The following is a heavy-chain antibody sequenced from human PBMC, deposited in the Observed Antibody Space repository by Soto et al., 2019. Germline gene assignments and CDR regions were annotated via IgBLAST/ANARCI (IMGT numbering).Heavy chain of an antibody. V-gene: IGHV4-59*01. Sequence: NPSQTLSLTCSVSGASLTTYYLSWIRHPPGKGLEWIGSLSYSGSTKYNPSLEKRVMISLDTSKHQSSLRLTSVTAAVMALYYCARDWDSSGLFDPRGPGALVTLSS. CDR3: ARDWDSSGLFDP. CDR2: LSYSGST. J-gene: IGHJ5*02. CDR1: GASLTTYY. D-gene: IGHD3-10*01.